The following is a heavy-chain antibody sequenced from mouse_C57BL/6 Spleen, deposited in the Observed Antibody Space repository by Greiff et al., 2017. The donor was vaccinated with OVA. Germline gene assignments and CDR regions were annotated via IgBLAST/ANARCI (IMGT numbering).Heavy chain of an antibody. CDR3: ARGGYGFPHWYFDV. CDR1: GFTFSDYY. CDR2: INYDGSST. D-gene: IGHD1-1*01. V-gene: IGHV5-16*01. J-gene: IGHJ1*03. Sequence: EVKLMESEGGLVQPGSSMKLSCTASGFTFSDYYMAWVRQVPEKGLEWVANINYDGSSTYYLDSLKSRFIISRDNAKNILYLQMSSLKSEDTATYYCARGGYGFPHWYFDVWGTGTTVTVSS.